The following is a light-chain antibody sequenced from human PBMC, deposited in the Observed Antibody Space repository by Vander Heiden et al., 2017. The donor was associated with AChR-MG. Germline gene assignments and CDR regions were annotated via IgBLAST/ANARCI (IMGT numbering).Light chain of an antibody. J-gene: IGKJ4*02. CDR1: QYITRF. CDR2: TAS. V-gene: IGKV1-39*01. Sequence: DIQMTQSPSSLSASIGDRVTITCRSSQYITRFVNWYQQRAGEAPNLLIHTASNLQSGVPPRFSGSGSGTDFTLTISGLQPEDFATYYCQQSDRSPLTFDGGTNVKIK. CDR3: QQSDRSPLT.